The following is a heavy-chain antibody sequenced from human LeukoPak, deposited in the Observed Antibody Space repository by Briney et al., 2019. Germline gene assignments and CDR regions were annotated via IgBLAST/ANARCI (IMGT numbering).Heavy chain of an antibody. CDR2: IIPIFGTA. D-gene: IGHD4-17*01. CDR3: ARGTTVTTYGDAFDI. CDR1: GGTFSSYA. J-gene: IGHJ3*02. Sequence: GASVKVSRKASGGTFSSYAISWVRQAPGQGLEWMGGIIPIFGTANYAQKFQGRVTITADESTSTAYMELSSLRSEDTAVYYCARGTTVTTYGDAFDIWGQGTMVTVSS. V-gene: IGHV1-69*13.